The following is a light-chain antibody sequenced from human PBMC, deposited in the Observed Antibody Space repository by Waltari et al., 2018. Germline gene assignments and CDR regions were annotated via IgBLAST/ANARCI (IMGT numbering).Light chain of an antibody. CDR2: EVI. Sequence: QSALTQPASVSGTPGTSLTTPCPGTTPDAGNYYLLSRYQHHPGKAPKLLICEVIKRPAGVSSRFSGSKSGSTASLTISGLQPDDEADYYCCSYAGLGTYVFGGGTKVTVL. J-gene: IGLJ1*01. CDR3: CSYAGLGTYV. V-gene: IGLV2-23*02. CDR1: TPDAGNYYL.